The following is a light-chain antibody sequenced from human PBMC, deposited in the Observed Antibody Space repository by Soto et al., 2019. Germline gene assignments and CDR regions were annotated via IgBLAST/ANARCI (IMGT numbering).Light chain of an antibody. CDR3: SSYGGSNNLKV. V-gene: IGLV2-8*02. CDR1: SSDFADYKS. J-gene: IGLJ1*01. Sequence: HSELTHAPSGTSSPRQSRPITNTETSSDFADYKSVSWYQQHPGKAPKLVIYEDNKRPSGVPDRFSGSKSGNTASLTVSGLQAEDEADYYCSSYGGSNNLKVFGAGTKVTVL. CDR2: EDN.